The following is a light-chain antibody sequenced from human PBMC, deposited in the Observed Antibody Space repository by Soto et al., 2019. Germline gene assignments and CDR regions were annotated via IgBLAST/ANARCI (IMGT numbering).Light chain of an antibody. CDR3: SSSTSSSTLV. Sequence: QSALTQPASVSGSPGQSITISCTGASRDVGGYNYVSWYQQHPGKAPKLMIYEVSNRPSGVSNRFSGSKSGNTASLTISGLQAEDEADYYCSSSTSSSTLVFGTGTKVTVL. CDR2: EVS. V-gene: IGLV2-14*01. J-gene: IGLJ1*01. CDR1: SRDVGGYNY.